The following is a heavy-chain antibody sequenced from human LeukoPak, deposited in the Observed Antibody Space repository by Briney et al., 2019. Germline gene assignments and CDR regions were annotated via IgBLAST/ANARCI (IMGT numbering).Heavy chain of an antibody. J-gene: IGHJ4*02. CDR3: ARLPDYYSRHGAPG. CDR1: GGSISSYY. V-gene: IGHV4-34*01. CDR2: INHYGST. Sequence: SETLSLTCTVSGGSISSYYRSWIRQPPGKGLEWIGEINHYGSTNYNPSLKSRITISVDTSKNQFSLKLSSVTAADTAVYYCARLPDYYSRHGAPGWGQGTLVTVSS. D-gene: IGHD3-10*01.